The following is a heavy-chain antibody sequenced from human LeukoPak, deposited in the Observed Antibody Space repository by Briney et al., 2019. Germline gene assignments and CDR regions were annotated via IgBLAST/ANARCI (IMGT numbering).Heavy chain of an antibody. J-gene: IGHJ4*02. CDR1: GFTFNYYW. V-gene: IGHV3-74*01. CDR3: APELGYYYGSGSPY. D-gene: IGHD3-10*01. CDR2: INHDGSST. Sequence: GGSLRLSCAASGFTFNYYWMHWVRQAPGKGLVWVSRINHDGSSTTYADSVKGRFTISRDNAKNSLYLQMNSLRDEDTAVYYCAPELGYYYGSGSPYWGQGTLVTVSS.